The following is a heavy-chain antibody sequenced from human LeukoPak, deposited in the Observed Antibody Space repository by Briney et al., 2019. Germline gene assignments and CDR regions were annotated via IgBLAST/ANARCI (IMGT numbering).Heavy chain of an antibody. J-gene: IGHJ2*01. CDR3: ARVRKYSGYYSWYFDL. V-gene: IGHV3-7*01. CDR1: GFTFSSYW. CDR2: IKQEGSEK. Sequence: PGGSLRLSCAASGFTFSSYWMSWVRQAPGKGLEWVANIKQEGSEKYYVDSVKGRFTISRDNAKNSLYLQMNRLRAEDTAVYYCARVRKYSGYYSWYFDLWGRGTLVTVSS. D-gene: IGHD5-12*01.